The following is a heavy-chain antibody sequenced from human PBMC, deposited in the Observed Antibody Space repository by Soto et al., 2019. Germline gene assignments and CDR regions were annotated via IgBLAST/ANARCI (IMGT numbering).Heavy chain of an antibody. D-gene: IGHD5-18*01. CDR3: ARGDTAMVKGVDY. CDR1: GGSISSGGYY. CDR2: IYYSGST. J-gene: IGHJ4*02. Sequence: QVQLQESGPGLVKPSQTLSLTCTVSGGSISSGGYYWSWIRQHPGKGLEWIGYIYYSGSTYYNPSLKSRVTISVDTSKNQFSLKLSSVTAADTAVYDCARGDTAMVKGVDYWGQGTLVTVSS. V-gene: IGHV4-31*03.